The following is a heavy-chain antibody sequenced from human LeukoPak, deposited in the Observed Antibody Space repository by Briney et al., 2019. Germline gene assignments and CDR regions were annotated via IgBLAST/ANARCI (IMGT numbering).Heavy chain of an antibody. J-gene: IGHJ5*02. CDR3: ARQYYDILTGYVRGWFDP. Sequence: PSETLSLTCTVSGGSISSYYWSWIRQPPGKGLEWIGYIYYSGSTNYNPSLKSRVTISVDTSKNQSSLKLSSVTAADTAVYYCARQYYDILTGYVRGWFDPWGQGTLVTVSS. V-gene: IGHV4-59*08. CDR2: IYYSGST. D-gene: IGHD3-9*01. CDR1: GGSISSYY.